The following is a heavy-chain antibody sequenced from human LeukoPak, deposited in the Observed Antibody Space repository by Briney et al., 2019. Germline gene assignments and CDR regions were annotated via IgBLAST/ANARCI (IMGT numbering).Heavy chain of an antibody. CDR2: IIPIFGTA. CDR3: ARDRLLWFGELSYFDY. V-gene: IGHV1-69*05. D-gene: IGHD3-10*01. Sequence: GASVTVSCKASGGTFSSYAISWVRQAPGQGLEWMGRIIPIFGTANYAQKFQGRVTITTDESTSTAYMELSSLRSEDTAVYYCARDRLLWFGELSYFDYWGQGTLVTVSS. J-gene: IGHJ4*02. CDR1: GGTFSSYA.